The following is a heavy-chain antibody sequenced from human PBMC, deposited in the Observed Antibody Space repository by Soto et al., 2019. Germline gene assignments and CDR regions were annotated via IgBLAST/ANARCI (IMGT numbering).Heavy chain of an antibody. D-gene: IGHD3-3*01. V-gene: IGHV4-38-2*01. J-gene: IGHJ5*02. CDR2: IYHSGST. CDR1: GYSISSGYY. CDR3: ARYQTAYDFWSGYYNL. Sequence: SETLSLTCAVSGYSISSGYYWGWIRQPPGKGLEWIGSIYHSGSTYYNPSLKSRVTISVDTSKNQFSLKLSSVTAADTAVYYCARYQTAYDFWSGYYNLWGQGTQVTVSS.